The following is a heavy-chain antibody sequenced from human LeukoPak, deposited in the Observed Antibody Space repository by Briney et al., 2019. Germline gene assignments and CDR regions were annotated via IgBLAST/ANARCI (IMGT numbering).Heavy chain of an antibody. Sequence: KPSETLSLTCTVSGDSISSYYWSWIRQPPGKGLEWIGYIYYSGSTSYNPSLKSRVTISVDTSKNQFSLKLSSVTAADTAVYYCAQSLRLGELSPLHYWGQGTLVTVSS. CDR1: GDSISSYY. V-gene: IGHV4-59*12. CDR2: IYYSGST. CDR3: AQSLRLGELSPLHY. D-gene: IGHD3-16*02. J-gene: IGHJ4*02.